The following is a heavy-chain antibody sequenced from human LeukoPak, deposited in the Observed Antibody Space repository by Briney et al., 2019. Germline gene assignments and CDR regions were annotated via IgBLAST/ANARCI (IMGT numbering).Heavy chain of an antibody. CDR1: GFTFSDYY. CDR2: ISSSGSTI. V-gene: IGHV3-11*04. Sequence: GSLRLSCAASGFTFSDYYMSWIRQAPGKGLEWVSYISSSGSTIYYADSVKGRFTISRDNTKNLLYLQMNSLRAEDTAVYYCGRDPYYDSLDYWGQGTLVTVSS. D-gene: IGHD3-22*01. CDR3: GRDPYYDSLDY. J-gene: IGHJ4*02.